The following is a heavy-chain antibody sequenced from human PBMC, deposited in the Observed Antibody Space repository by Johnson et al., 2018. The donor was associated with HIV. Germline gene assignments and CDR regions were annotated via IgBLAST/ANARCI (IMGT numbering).Heavy chain of an antibody. D-gene: IGHD6-13*01. Sequence: VQLVESGGGVVRPGGSLRLSCAASGFTFDDYAMHWVRQAPGKGLEWVSLISWDGGSTYYADSVKGRFTISRDNSKNSLYLQMGSLRGEDMAVYYCVRRQYSTNWQVAFDVWGQGTMVTVST. V-gene: IGHV3-43D*03. CDR1: GFTFDDYA. CDR2: ISWDGGST. CDR3: VRRQYSTNWQVAFDV. J-gene: IGHJ3*01.